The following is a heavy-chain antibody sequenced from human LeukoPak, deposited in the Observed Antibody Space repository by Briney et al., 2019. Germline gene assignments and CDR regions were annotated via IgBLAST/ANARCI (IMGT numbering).Heavy chain of an antibody. V-gene: IGHV3-30*02. D-gene: IGHD6-13*01. J-gene: IGHJ6*03. Sequence: PGGSLRLSCAASGFTFSSYGMHWVRQAPGKGLEWVAFIRYDGSNKYYADSVKGRFTISRDNSKNTLYLQMNSLRAEDTAVYYCARVVGLTGYSSSWYSGYYYYMDVWGKGTTVTVSS. CDR3: ARVVGLTGYSSSWYSGYYYYMDV. CDR2: IRYDGSNK. CDR1: GFTFSSYG.